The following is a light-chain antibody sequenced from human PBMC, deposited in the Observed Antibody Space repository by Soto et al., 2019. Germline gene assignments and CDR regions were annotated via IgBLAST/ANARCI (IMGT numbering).Light chain of an antibody. Sequence: QSALTQPASVSGSPGQSITISCTGTSSAVGSYKFVSWYQQHPGKAPKLMIYKGSKRPSGVSNRFSGSKSGNTASLTISGLQAEDEADYYCCSYAGSSTLVFGGGTKVTVL. J-gene: IGLJ2*01. V-gene: IGLV2-23*01. CDR2: KGS. CDR1: SSAVGSYKF. CDR3: CSYAGSSTLV.